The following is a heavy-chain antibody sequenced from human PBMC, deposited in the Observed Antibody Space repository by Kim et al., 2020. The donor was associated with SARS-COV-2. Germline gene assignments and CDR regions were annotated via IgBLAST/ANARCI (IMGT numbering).Heavy chain of an antibody. CDR3: AKDRRVGRVYGGNSAGY. D-gene: IGHD2-21*02. CDR2: ISYDGSNK. J-gene: IGHJ4*02. V-gene: IGHV3-30*18. CDR1: GFTFSSYG. Sequence: GGSLRLSCAASGFTFSSYGMHWVRQAPGKGLEWVAVISYDGSNKYYADSVKGRFTISRDNSKNALYLQMNSLRAEDTAVYYCAKDRRVGRVYGGNSAGYWGQGTLVTVSS.